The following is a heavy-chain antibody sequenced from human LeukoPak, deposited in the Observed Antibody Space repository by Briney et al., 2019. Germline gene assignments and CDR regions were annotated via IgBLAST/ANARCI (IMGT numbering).Heavy chain of an antibody. CDR3: AKDHEGGRWDYFDY. V-gene: IGHV3-23*01. D-gene: IGHD3-16*01. Sequence: GGSLRLSCAASGLTFSNYAMSWVRQAPGKGLEWVSTISSSGGSTNYVDSVKGRFTISRDNSKNTLYLQMNSPRAEDTAVYYCAKDHEGGRWDYFDYWGQGTLVTVSS. CDR2: ISSSGGST. J-gene: IGHJ4*02. CDR1: GLTFSNYA.